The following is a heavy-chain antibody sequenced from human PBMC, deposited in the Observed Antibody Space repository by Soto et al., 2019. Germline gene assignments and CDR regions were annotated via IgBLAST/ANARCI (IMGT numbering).Heavy chain of an antibody. D-gene: IGHD6-6*01. V-gene: IGHV4-4*07. CDR2: IYTSGNT. CDR3: ARWGAWGAAPQVFWDPFIYGMDV. J-gene: IGHJ6*02. CDR1: GGSISSYY. Sequence: SETLSLTCTVSGGSISSYYWSWIRRPAGKGLEWIGRIYTSGNTNYNPSLKSLFTMSVDTSKNQFSLTLSSVTAADSAVYYFARWGAWGAAPQVFWDPFIYGMDVWGQGTTATVSS.